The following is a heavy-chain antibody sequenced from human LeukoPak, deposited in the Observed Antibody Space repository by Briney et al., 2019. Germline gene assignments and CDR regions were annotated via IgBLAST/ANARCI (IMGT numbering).Heavy chain of an antibody. CDR2: VYSDGST. D-gene: IGHD2-8*01. J-gene: IGHJ4*02. CDR1: GFSVSADY. CDR3: ARDPTNYATDHDC. Sequence: GGSLRLSCAASGFSVSADYMSWVRQAPGKGLEWVSVVYSDGSTYYADSVKGRFTTSRDDSKNTLYLQMNSLRSEDTALYYCARDPTNYATDHDCWGQGTLVTVSS. V-gene: IGHV3-53*01.